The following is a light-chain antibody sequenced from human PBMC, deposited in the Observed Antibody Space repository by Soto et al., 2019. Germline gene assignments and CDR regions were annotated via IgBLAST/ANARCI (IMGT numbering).Light chain of an antibody. CDR3: QQYSHWPT. V-gene: IGKV3-15*01. Sequence: EVVMTQSPATLSVSPGERATLSCRASQSVSTNLAWYQQRPGQAPRLLIYGASTRASGFPARFSGSGSGTECILTISSLQSEDFAVYYCQQYSHWPTFGQGTKVEIK. J-gene: IGKJ1*01. CDR1: QSVSTN. CDR2: GAS.